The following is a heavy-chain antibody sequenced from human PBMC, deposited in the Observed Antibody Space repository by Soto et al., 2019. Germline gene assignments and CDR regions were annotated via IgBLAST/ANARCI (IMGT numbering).Heavy chain of an antibody. CDR1: GFTFSSYE. V-gene: IGHV3-48*03. Sequence: GGSLRLSCAASGFTFSSYEMNWVRQAPGKGLEWVSYISSSGSTIYYADSVKGRFTISRDNAENSLYLQMNSLRAEDTAVYYCARDPRGSRFDPWGQGTLGTVSS. J-gene: IGHJ5*02. D-gene: IGHD3-16*01. CDR2: ISSSGSTI. CDR3: ARDPRGSRFDP.